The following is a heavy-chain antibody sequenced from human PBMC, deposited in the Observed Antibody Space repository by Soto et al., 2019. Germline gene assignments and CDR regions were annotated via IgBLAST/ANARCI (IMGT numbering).Heavy chain of an antibody. CDR3: VRGGTPIDY. CDR1: GYTFTNFG. V-gene: IGHV1-18*01. Sequence: QVQLVQSGAEVKKPGASVKVSCKASGYTFTNFGISWVRQAPGQGLEWMGWISAYNGNTNYAQNFQGRVTMTTATSTSTAYMELRSLRCDDTAVYYCVRGGTPIDYWGQGTLVTVSS. D-gene: IGHD3-16*01. J-gene: IGHJ4*02. CDR2: ISAYNGNT.